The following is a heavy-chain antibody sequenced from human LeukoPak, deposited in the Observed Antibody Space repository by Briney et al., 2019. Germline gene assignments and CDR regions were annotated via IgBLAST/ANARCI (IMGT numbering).Heavy chain of an antibody. V-gene: IGHV4-39*01. CDR2: ICYSGST. J-gene: IGHJ5*02. Sequence: TSETLSLTCTVSGDSISSSNYYYYYWGWIRQPPGKGLEWIGSICYSGSTYYNPSLRSRLTISVDTSKNQFSLNLNSVTAADTAVYYCVTSRPDSGSGLWGQGTLVTVSS. CDR1: GDSISSSNYYYYY. D-gene: IGHD1-14*01. CDR3: VTSRPDSGSGL.